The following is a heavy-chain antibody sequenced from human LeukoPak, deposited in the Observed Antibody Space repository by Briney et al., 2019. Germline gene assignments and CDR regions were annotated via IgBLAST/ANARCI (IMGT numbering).Heavy chain of an antibody. CDR1: GYTFTGYY. V-gene: IGHV1-2*02. Sequence: ASVKVSCKASGYTFTGYYMHWVRQAPGQGLEWMGWINPNSGGTNYAQKFQGRVTMTRDTSISTAYMELSRLRSDDTAVYYCAGQEADPHQLLFRWGQGTLVTVSS. CDR3: AGQEADPHQLLFR. CDR2: INPNSGGT. J-gene: IGHJ4*02. D-gene: IGHD2-2*01.